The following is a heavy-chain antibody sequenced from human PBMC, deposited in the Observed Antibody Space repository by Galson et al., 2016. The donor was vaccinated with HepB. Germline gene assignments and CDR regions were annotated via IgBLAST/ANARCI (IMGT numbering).Heavy chain of an antibody. CDR2: IYPEDSDT. CDR3: ATRPGGEDYFDF. V-gene: IGHV5-51*01. J-gene: IGHJ4*02. D-gene: IGHD3-16*01. Sequence: MGIIYPEDSDTKYSPSVQGHVTISADKSISTAYLEWSSLRASDTAMYYCATRPGGEDYFDFWGLGTLVTVSS.